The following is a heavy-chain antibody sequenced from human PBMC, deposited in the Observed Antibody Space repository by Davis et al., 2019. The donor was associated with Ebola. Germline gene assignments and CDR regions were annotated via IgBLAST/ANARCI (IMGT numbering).Heavy chain of an antibody. Sequence: GESLKISCAASGFTFNAYWMHWVRRAPGKGLEWVAFIRYAGTNKYYADSVKGRFTISRDDSENTLYLQMNSLRAEDTAVYYCAKDNYYDSSGYYHLDYWGQGTLVTVSS. V-gene: IGHV3-30*02. CDR2: IRYAGTNK. CDR3: AKDNYYDSSGYYHLDY. CDR1: GFTFNAYW. D-gene: IGHD3-22*01. J-gene: IGHJ4*02.